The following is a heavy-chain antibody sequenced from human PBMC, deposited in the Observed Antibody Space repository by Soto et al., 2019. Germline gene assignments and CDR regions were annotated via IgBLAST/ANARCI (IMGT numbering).Heavy chain of an antibody. Sequence: QVQLQESGPGLVKPSETMSLSCTVSGGSISSYYWSWFRQSPGKRMEWIGYVHHSWGSSYNPSLQSRVATSLATSKSQFSLKVTSVTATDTAVYYCARQGFGPLHGLVDVWGQGTTVTVSS. CDR3: ARQGFGPLHGLVDV. CDR1: GGSISSYY. J-gene: IGHJ6*02. CDR2: VHHSWGS. D-gene: IGHD3-10*01. V-gene: IGHV4-59*08.